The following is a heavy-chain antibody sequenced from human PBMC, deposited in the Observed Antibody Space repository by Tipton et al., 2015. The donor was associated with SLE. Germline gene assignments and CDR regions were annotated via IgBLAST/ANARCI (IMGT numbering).Heavy chain of an antibody. CDR3: ARRGYSYGGLPRAGWFDP. Sequence: QLVQSGGGVVQPGRFLRLSCAASGFTFGDFAMHWVRQAPGKGLEWVSYISSSGSTIYYADSVKGRFTISRDNAKNSLYLQMNSLRAEDTAVYYCARRGYSYGGLPRAGWFDPWGQGTLVTVSS. CDR1: GFTFGDFA. V-gene: IGHV3-48*03. CDR2: ISSSGSTI. D-gene: IGHD5-18*01. J-gene: IGHJ5*02.